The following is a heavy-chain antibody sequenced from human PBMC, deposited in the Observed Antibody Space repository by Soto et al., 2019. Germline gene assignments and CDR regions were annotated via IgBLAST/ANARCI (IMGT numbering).Heavy chain of an antibody. V-gene: IGHV3-11*05. D-gene: IGHD3-10*01. CDR3: ARGNDYYGSGRYAFDI. CDR2: ISSTSSYT. J-gene: IGHJ3*02. Sequence: GGSLRLSCAASGFTFSSYAMSWVRQAPGKGLEWVSYISSTSSYTNYADSVKGRFTISRDNAKNSLYLQMSSLRAEDTAVYYCARGNDYYGSGRYAFDIWGQGTMVTV. CDR1: GFTFSSYA.